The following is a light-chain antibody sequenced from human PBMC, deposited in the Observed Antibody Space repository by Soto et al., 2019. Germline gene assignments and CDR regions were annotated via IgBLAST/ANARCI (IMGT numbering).Light chain of an antibody. Sequence: ELVLTQSPGTLSLSPGERATLSCRASQSVSSSYLAWYQQKPGQAPRLLIYGTSFRASGIPDRFRGSGSGTDFTLTISSLEPEDSAVYYCQDSSTSPWPFGQGTKVDVK. CDR3: QDSSTSPWP. V-gene: IGKV3-20*01. J-gene: IGKJ1*01. CDR1: QSVSSSY. CDR2: GTS.